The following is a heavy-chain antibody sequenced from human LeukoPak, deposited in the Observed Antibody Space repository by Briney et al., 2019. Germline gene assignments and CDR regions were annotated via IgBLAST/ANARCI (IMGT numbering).Heavy chain of an antibody. CDR2: FDPEDGET. CDR1: GCTLTELS. D-gene: IGHD3-22*01. V-gene: IGHV1-24*01. Sequence: ASVKVSCKVSGCTLTELSMHWVRQAPGKGLEWMGGFDPEDGETIYAQKFQGRVTMTEDTSTDTAYMELSSLRSEDTAVYYCATVAMIVVVMAFDIWGQGTMVTVSS. J-gene: IGHJ3*02. CDR3: ATVAMIVVVMAFDI.